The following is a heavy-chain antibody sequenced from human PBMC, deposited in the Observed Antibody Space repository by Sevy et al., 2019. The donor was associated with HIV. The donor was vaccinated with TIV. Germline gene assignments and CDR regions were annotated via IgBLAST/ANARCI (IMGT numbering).Heavy chain of an antibody. CDR3: ARSSNGALDY. J-gene: IGHJ4*02. CDR2: IKEDGSEE. Sequence: GGSLRLSCAASGFTFSSFWMSWVRQAPGKGLEWVAYIKEDGSEENYVDSVKGRFTISRDNAKNSLYLQMNSLRAEDTAVYHCARSSNGALDYWGQGTLVTVSS. V-gene: IGHV3-7*01. D-gene: IGHD2-2*01. CDR1: GFTFSSFW.